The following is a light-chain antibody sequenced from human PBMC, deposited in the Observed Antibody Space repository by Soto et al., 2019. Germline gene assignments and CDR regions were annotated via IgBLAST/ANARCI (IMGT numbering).Light chain of an antibody. CDR1: QGINNW. J-gene: IGKJ5*01. V-gene: IGKV1D-16*01. CDR2: AVS. CDR3: QQYNSSIT. Sequence: DIQITQSRSSLSACLVDIVSITCRASQGINNWLAWYQQKPGKAPELLIYAVSYLQSGVPSRFSGSGSGTEFTLTISSLQPDDFATYYCQQYNSSITFGQGTRLEIK.